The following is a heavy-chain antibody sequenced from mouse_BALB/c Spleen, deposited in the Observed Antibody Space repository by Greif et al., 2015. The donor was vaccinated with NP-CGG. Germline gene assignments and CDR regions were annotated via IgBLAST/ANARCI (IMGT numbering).Heavy chain of an antibody. CDR3: ARDGGNSYYRYPLAY. J-gene: IGHJ3*01. CDR1: GFTFSSYG. Sequence: EVKLVESGGGLVQPGGSLELSCAASGFTFSSYGMSWVRQTPDKRLELVATINSNGGSTYYPDSVKGRFTISRDNAKNTLYLQMSSLKPEDTAMYYCARDGGNSYYRYPLAYWGQGTLVTVSA. CDR2: INSNGGST. D-gene: IGHD2-14*01. V-gene: IGHV5-6-3*01.